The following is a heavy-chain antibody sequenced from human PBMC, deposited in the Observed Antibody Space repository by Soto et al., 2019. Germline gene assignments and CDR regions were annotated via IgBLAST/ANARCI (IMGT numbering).Heavy chain of an antibody. CDR3: ARGEGGRDTYYGMDV. J-gene: IGHJ6*02. Sequence: QVQLVESGGGVVQPGRSLRLSCAASGFTFSSYGMHWVRQAPGKGLEWVAVIWYDGSNKYYADSVKGRFTISRDNSKNTLYLQMNSPRAEDTAVYYCARGEGGRDTYYGMDVWGQGTTVTVSS. CDR2: IWYDGSNK. V-gene: IGHV3-33*01. CDR1: GFTFSSYG. D-gene: IGHD2-15*01.